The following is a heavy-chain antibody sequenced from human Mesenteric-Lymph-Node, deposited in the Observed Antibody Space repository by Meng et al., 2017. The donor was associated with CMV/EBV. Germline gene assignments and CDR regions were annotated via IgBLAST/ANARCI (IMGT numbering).Heavy chain of an antibody. CDR1: GYTFTGYY. J-gene: IGHJ4*02. CDR2: INPNSGGT. Sequence: ASVKVSCKASGYTFTGYYMHWVRQAPGQGLEWMGWINPNSGGTNYAQKFQGRVTMTSDTSISTAYMELSRLRSDDTAVYYCARAGSSWPPYYFDYWGQGTLVTVSS. CDR3: ARAGSSWPPYYFDY. D-gene: IGHD6-13*01. V-gene: IGHV1-2*02.